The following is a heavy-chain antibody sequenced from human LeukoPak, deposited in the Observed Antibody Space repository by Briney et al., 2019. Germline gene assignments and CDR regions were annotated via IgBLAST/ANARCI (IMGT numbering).Heavy chain of an antibody. CDR3: AKFSSGWYSDY. CDR2: ISYDGSNK. D-gene: IGHD6-19*01. CDR1: GFTFSSYG. J-gene: IGHJ4*02. Sequence: GGALRLSCAASGFTFSSYGMHWGRQAPGKGLEWVAVISYDGSNKYYADSVKGRFTISRDNSKNTLYLQMNSLRAEDTAVYYCAKFSSGWYSDYWGQGTLVTVSS. V-gene: IGHV3-30*18.